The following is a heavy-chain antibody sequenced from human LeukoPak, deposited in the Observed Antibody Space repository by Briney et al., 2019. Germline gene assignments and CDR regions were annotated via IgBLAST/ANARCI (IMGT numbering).Heavy chain of an antibody. CDR2: INWSGGST. J-gene: IGHJ4*02. CDR1: GFAFDEHG. CDR3: ARAPITSPFYFDS. D-gene: IGHD2-2*01. Sequence: GGSLRLSCTASGFAFDEHGMSWVRQVPGKGLEWVSGINWSGGSTGYADPLRGRFTTSRDNAKNSLYLQMDSLRAEDTALYYCARAPITSPFYFDSWGQGTLVTVSS. V-gene: IGHV3-20*04.